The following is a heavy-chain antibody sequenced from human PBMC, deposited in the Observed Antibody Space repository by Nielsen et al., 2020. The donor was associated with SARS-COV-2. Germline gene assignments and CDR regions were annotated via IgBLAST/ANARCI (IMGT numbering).Heavy chain of an antibody. D-gene: IGHD3-22*01. V-gene: IGHV4-34*01. CDR1: GGSFSGYY. CDR2: INHSGST. J-gene: IGHJ4*02. Sequence: GSLRLSCAVYGGSFSGYYWSWIRQPPGKGLEWIGEINHSGSTNYNPSLKSRVTISVDTSKNQFSLKLSSVTAADTAVYYCARTYYYDSSGYHRYYFDYWGQGTLVTVSS. CDR3: ARTYYYDSSGYHRYYFDY.